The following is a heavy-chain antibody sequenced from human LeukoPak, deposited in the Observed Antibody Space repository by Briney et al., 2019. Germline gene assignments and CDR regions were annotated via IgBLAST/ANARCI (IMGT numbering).Heavy chain of an antibody. CDR1: GFTFSSYA. D-gene: IGHD3-10*01. CDR3: AKQQLLWFGESYYFDY. CDR2: ISGSGVNT. Sequence: PGGSLRLSCAASGFTFSSYAMSWVRQAPGKGLEWVSAISGSGVNTYSADSVKGRFTISRDNSKNTLYLQMNSLRAEDTAVYYCAKQQLLWFGESYYFDYWGQGTLVTVSS. J-gene: IGHJ4*02. V-gene: IGHV3-23*01.